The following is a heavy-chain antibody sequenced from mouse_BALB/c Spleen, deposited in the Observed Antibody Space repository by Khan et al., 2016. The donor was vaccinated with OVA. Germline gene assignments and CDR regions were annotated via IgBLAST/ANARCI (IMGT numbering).Heavy chain of an antibody. V-gene: IGHV2-9*02. CDR3: ARLEDI. J-gene: IGHJ2*01. CDR1: GFSLTSYG. CDR2: IWAGGST. Sequence: QVQLKESGPGLVAPSQSLSITCTVSGFSLTSYGVHWVRQPPGKGLEWLGVIWAGGSTNYNTALMSSLSIIKENSTSQAVLKMNSLQTDDTAMYYCARLEDIWGQGTTLTVSS. D-gene: IGHD1-3*01.